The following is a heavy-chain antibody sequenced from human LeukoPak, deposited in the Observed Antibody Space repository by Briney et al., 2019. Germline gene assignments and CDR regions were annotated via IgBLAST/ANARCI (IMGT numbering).Heavy chain of an antibody. CDR2: TSGSI. D-gene: IGHD3/OR15-3a*01. CDR3: ARVLAIFGLDTTDFYMDV. V-gene: IGHV4-59*01. Sequence: KPSETLSLACTVSGGSISSYYWSWIRQPPGKGLEWIGYTSGSISDNPSLKSRVAVSVDPSQNQVSLSLTSVTAADTAVYYCARVLAIFGLDTTDFYMDVWGKGTTVTVSS. CDR1: GGSISSYY. J-gene: IGHJ6*03.